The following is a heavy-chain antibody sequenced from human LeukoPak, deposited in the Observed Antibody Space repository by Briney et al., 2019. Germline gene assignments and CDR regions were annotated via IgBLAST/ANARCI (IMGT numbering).Heavy chain of an antibody. Sequence: GGSLRLSCAASGFTFSSYAMSWVRQAPGKGLEWVSSISSSSSYTYYADSVKGRFTISRDNAKNSLYLQMNSLRAEDTAVYYCARDGGPRDYWGQGTLVTVSS. D-gene: IGHD2-15*01. CDR3: ARDGGPRDY. J-gene: IGHJ4*02. CDR1: GFTFSSYA. CDR2: ISSSSSYT. V-gene: IGHV3-21*01.